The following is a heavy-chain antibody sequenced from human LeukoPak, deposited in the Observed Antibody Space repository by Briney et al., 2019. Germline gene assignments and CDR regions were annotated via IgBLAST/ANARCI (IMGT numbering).Heavy chain of an antibody. V-gene: IGHV3-53*01. Sequence: GGSLRLSCAASGFTVSSNYMSWVRQAPGKGLEWVSVIYSGGSTYDSDSVKGRFTISRDNSKNTLYLQMNSLRAEDTAVYYCARSYSSSSNWFDPWGQGTLVTVSS. CDR3: ARSYSSSSNWFDP. CDR2: IYSGGST. D-gene: IGHD6-6*01. CDR1: GFTVSSNY. J-gene: IGHJ5*02.